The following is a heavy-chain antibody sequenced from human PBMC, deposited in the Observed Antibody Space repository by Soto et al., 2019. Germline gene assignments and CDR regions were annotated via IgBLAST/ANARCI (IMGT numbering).Heavy chain of an antibody. CDR1: GGSINGYY. D-gene: IGHD6-19*01. J-gene: IGHJ4*02. V-gene: IGHV4-59*01. CDR2: VYFSGST. CDR3: ARQEAVPGTPFDS. Sequence: QERLQESGPGLVKPSETLSLTCRVSGGSINGYYWNWIRQPPGKGLEWLGNVYFSGSTHYNPSLEARLTISVDTSKKQISLKLRSVTAADTAVYYCARQEAVPGTPFDSWGQGTLVSVSS.